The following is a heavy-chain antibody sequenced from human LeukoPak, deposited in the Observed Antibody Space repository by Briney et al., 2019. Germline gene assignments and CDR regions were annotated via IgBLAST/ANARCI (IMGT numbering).Heavy chain of an antibody. CDR2: INPNSGGT. D-gene: IGHD3-10*01. V-gene: IGHV1-2*06. CDR3: AREAGDGSGSYDY. CDR1: GYTFTGYY. Sequence: GASVKVSCTASGYTFTGYYIHWVRQAPGQGLEWMGRINPNSGGTNYAQNFQGRVTMTRDTSISTAYMELSRLRSDDTAVYNCAREAGDGSGSYDYWGQGTLVTVSS. J-gene: IGHJ4*02.